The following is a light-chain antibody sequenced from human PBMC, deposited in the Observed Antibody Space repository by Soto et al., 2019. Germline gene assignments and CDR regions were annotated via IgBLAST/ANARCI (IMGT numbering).Light chain of an antibody. CDR1: SSNIGAGYD. V-gene: IGLV1-40*01. CDR2: GNN. CDR3: QSYDSSLSVV. Sequence: QTVVTQPPSVSGAPGQRVTISCTGSSSNIGAGYDVQWYQQLPGTAPKLLIYGNNKRPSGVPDRFSGSKSGTSASLAITGLQAEDEADYYCQSYDSSLSVVFGGGTKLTVL. J-gene: IGLJ2*01.